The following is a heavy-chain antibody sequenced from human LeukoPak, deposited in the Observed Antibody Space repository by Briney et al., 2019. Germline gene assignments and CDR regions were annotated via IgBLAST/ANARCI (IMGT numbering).Heavy chain of an antibody. CDR1: GYTFTSYG. V-gene: IGHV1-18*01. J-gene: IGHJ5*02. CDR3: ARYYRHPIDP. D-gene: IGHD3-10*01. Sequence: GESLKVSCKASGYTFTSYGISWVRQAPGQGLEWMGWISAYNGYTNYAQKLQGRVTMTTDTSTSTAYMELRSLRSDDTAVYYCARYYRHPIDPWGQGTLVTVSS. CDR2: ISAYNGYT.